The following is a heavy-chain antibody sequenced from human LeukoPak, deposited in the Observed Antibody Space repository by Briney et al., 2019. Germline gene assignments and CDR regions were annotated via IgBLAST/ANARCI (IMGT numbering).Heavy chain of an antibody. CDR3: ARERPILRYFDWWGNNPNFDY. V-gene: IGHV3-7*01. J-gene: IGHJ4*02. CDR1: GFTFSSYS. Sequence: PGGSLRLSCAASGFTFSSYSMNWVRQAPGKGLEWVANIKQDGSEKYYVDSVKGRFTISRDNAKNSLYLQMNSLRAEDTAVYYCARERPILRYFDWWGNNPNFDYWGQGTLVTVSS. CDR2: IKQDGSEK. D-gene: IGHD3-9*01.